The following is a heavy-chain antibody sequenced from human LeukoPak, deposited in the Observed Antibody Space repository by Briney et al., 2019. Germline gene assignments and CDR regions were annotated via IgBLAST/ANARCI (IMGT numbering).Heavy chain of an antibody. CDR1: GYSFNSYW. CDR2: IYPGDSDI. Sequence: PGESLQISCKGSGYSFNSYWIGWVRQMPGKGLEWMGVIYPGDSDIRYSPSFQGQVTISADKSISTAYLQWSNLKASDTAMYYCAREPDSSGYSFDYWGQGTLVTVSS. D-gene: IGHD3-22*01. J-gene: IGHJ4*02. CDR3: AREPDSSGYSFDY. V-gene: IGHV5-51*01.